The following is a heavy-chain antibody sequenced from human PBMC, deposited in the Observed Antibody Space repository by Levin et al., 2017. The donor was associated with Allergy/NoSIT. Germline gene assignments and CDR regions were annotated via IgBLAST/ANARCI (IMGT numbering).Heavy chain of an antibody. V-gene: IGHV3-21*01. Sequence: GESLKISCAASGFTFSSYSMNWVRQAPGKGLEWVSSISSSSSYIYYADSVKGRFTISRDNAKNSLYLQMNSLRAEDTAVYYCARDLVAGYGMDGWGQGTTVTVSS. J-gene: IGHJ6*02. CDR2: ISSSSSYI. CDR3: ARDLVAGYGMDG. CDR1: GFTFSSYS. D-gene: IGHD6-19*01.